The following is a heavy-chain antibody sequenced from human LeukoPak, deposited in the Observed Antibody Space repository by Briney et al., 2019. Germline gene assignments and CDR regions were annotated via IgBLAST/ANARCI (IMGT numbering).Heavy chain of an antibody. Sequence: SETLSLTCAVYGGSFSGYYRSWIRQPPGKGLEWIGEINHSGSTNYNPSLKSRVTIPVDTSKNQFSLKLSSVTAADTAVYYCARLNCSGGSCYPDYWGQGTLVTVSS. CDR1: GGSFSGYY. D-gene: IGHD2-15*01. CDR2: INHSGST. V-gene: IGHV4-34*01. CDR3: ARLNCSGGSCYPDY. J-gene: IGHJ4*02.